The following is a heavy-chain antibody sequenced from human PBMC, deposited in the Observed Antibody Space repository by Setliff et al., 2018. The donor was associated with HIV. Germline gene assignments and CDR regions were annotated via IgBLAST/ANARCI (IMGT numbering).Heavy chain of an antibody. Sequence: GGSLRLSCAASGFTFSSYSMNWVRQAPGKGLEWVSSISSDSSHILDADSVKGRFTISRDNTRNSLYLQMSSLRAEDTAVYFCARFETVAVSGTDYWGSGTLVTVSS. V-gene: IGHV3-21*01. J-gene: IGHJ4*02. D-gene: IGHD6-19*01. CDR2: ISSDSSHI. CDR1: GFTFSSYS. CDR3: ARFETVAVSGTDY.